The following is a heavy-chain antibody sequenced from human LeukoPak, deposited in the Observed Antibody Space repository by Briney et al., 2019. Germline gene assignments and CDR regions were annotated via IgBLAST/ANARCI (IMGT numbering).Heavy chain of an antibody. D-gene: IGHD4-17*01. Sequence: PSETLSLTCTVSGGSIISYYWTWIRQPPGKGLEWIGYLYYSGSTNYNPSLKSRVPISVDTSKNQFSLKLSSVTAADTAVYYCARHAATGTTSSLRFDPWGQGTLVSVSS. CDR2: LYYSGST. V-gene: IGHV4-59*08. CDR1: GGSIISYY. J-gene: IGHJ5*02. CDR3: ARHAATGTTSSLRFDP.